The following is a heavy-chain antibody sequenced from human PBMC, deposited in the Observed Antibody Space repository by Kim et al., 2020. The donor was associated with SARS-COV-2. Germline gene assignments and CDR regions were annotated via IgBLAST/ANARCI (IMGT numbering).Heavy chain of an antibody. Sequence: ASVKVSCKASGYTFTSYGISWVRQAPGQGLEWMGWISAYNGNTNYAQKLQGRVTMTTDTSTSTAYMELRSLRSDDTAVYYCARVVREYYDFWSGIDYWGQGTLGTVSS. D-gene: IGHD3-3*01. CDR2: ISAYNGNT. CDR1: GYTFTSYG. CDR3: ARVVREYYDFWSGIDY. J-gene: IGHJ4*02. V-gene: IGHV1-18*01.